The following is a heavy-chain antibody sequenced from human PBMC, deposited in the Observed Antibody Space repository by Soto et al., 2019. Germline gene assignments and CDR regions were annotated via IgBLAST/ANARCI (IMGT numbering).Heavy chain of an antibody. V-gene: IGHV1-2*04. J-gene: IGHJ6*02. Sequence: ASVKLSCKASGYTFTGYYMHWVRQAPGQGLEWMGWINPNSGGTNYAQKFQGWVTMTRDTSISTAYMELSRLRSDDTAVYYCARVFEDCSGGSCYYDYYYGMDVWGQGTTVTVSS. CDR1: GYTFTGYY. CDR3: ARVFEDCSGGSCYYDYYYGMDV. D-gene: IGHD2-15*01. CDR2: INPNSGGT.